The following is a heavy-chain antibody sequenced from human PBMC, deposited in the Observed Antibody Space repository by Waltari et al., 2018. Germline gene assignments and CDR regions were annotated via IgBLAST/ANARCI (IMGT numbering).Heavy chain of an antibody. D-gene: IGHD6-6*01. CDR1: GFTFSSYS. J-gene: IGHJ4*02. CDR2: ISSSSSYI. CDR3: ARDRGSSSFDY. Sequence: EVQLVESGGGLVKPGGSLRLSCAASGFTFSSYSMNWVRQAPGKGVEGVSSISSSSSYIYYADSVKGRFTNSRDNAKNSLYLQMNSLRAEDTAVYYCARDRGSSSFDYWGQGTLVTVSS. V-gene: IGHV3-21*01.